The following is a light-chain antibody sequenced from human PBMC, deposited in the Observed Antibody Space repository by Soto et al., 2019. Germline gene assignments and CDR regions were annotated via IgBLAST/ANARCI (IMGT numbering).Light chain of an antibody. V-gene: IGLV2-23*01. J-gene: IGLJ1*01. CDR3: CSYAANIYHV. CDR2: EGN. Sequence: QSALTQPASVSGSPGQSITISCTGTNSDVGSYNLVSWYQHHPGKAPKLIIYEGNKRPSGVYNRFSGSKSGNTASLTISGLQAEDEADYYCCSYAANIYHVFGTGTKVTVL. CDR1: NSDVGSYNL.